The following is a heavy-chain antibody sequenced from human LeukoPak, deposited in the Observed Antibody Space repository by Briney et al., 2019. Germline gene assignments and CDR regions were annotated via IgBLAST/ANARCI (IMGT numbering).Heavy chain of an antibody. D-gene: IGHD3-3*01. J-gene: IGHJ3*02. Sequence: AGGSLRLSCAASGFTFSSYSMNWVRQAPGKWLEWVSSISSSSSYIYYADSVKGRFTISRDNAKNSLYLQMNSLRAEDTAVYYCARAMFGVVHDAFDIWGQGTMVTVSS. V-gene: IGHV3-21*01. CDR3: ARAMFGVVHDAFDI. CDR2: ISSSSSYI. CDR1: GFTFSSYS.